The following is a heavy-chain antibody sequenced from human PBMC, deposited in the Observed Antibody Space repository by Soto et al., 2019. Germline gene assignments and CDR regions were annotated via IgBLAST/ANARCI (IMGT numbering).Heavy chain of an antibody. CDR1: GYTFTSYD. V-gene: IGHV1-8*02. CDR2: MNPNSGNT. CDR3: VRNVNGLDP. J-gene: IGHJ5*02. Sequence: QVQLVQSGAEVREPGASVKVSCTTSGYTFTSYDINWVRQATGQGFEWMGWMNPNSGNTAYAQKFQGRVTMTSDTSISTAYMELSSLRSEDTAVYYCVRNVNGLDPWGQGTLVTVSS.